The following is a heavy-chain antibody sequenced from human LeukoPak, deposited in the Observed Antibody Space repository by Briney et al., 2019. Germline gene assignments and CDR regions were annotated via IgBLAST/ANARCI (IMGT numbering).Heavy chain of an antibody. CDR3: ATSPYGGYAVLDY. D-gene: IGHD5-12*01. Sequence: ASVKVSCKVSGYTLTELSMHWVRQAPGKGLEWMGGFDPEDGVTIYAQKFQGRVTMTEDTSTDTAYMELSSLRSEDTAVYYCATSPYGGYAVLDYWGQGTLVTVSS. V-gene: IGHV1-24*01. J-gene: IGHJ4*02. CDR2: FDPEDGVT. CDR1: GYTLTELS.